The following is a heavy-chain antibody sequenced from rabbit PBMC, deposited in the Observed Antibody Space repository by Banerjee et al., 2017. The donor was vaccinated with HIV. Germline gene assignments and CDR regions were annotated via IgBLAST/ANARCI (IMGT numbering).Heavy chain of an antibody. Sequence: QEQLEESGGDLVKPGGTLTLTCTASGFSFSNKYVMCWVRQAPGKRPEWIACIATGSSGSTWYASWAKGRFTISKTSSTTVTLQMTSMTAADTATYFCARDLAGVTGWNFGLWGPGTLVTVS. J-gene: IGHJ4*01. D-gene: IGHD4-1*01. CDR3: ARDLAGVTGWNFGL. CDR2: IATGSSGST. V-gene: IGHV1S45*01. CDR1: GFSFSNKYV.